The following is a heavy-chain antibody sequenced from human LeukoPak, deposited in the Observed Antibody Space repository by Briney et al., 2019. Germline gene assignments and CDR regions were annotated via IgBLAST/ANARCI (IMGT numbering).Heavy chain of an antibody. D-gene: IGHD3-10*01. J-gene: IGHJ3*02. Sequence: GESLKISCKGSGYSFRDYWIGWVRQMPGKGLEWMGVIYPGDSDTIYSPPFQGHVTISADKSISTAYLQWGSLKASDTAMYYCARRRFDNGFDIWGQGTMVTVPS. V-gene: IGHV5-51*01. CDR3: ARRRFDNGFDI. CDR2: IYPGDSDT. CDR1: GYSFRDYW.